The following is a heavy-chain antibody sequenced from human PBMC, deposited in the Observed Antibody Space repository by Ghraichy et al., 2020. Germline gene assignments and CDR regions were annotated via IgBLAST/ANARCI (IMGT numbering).Heavy chain of an antibody. D-gene: IGHD2-15*01. CDR2: IYHSGST. V-gene: IGHV4-38-2*02. CDR3: ARALCSGGSCYLFDY. Sequence: SETLSPTCTVSGYSISSGFYWGWIRQPPGKGLEWIGSIYHSGSTLYNPSLKSRVTISVDTSKNQFSLKLSSVTAADTAVYYCARALCSGGSCYLFDYWGQGTLVTVSS. J-gene: IGHJ4*02. CDR1: GYSISSGFY.